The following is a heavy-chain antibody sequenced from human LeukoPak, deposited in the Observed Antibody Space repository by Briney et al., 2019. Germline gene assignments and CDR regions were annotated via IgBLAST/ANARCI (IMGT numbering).Heavy chain of an antibody. CDR2: IIPIFGTA. Sequence: SVKVSCKASGYTFTGYYMHWVRQAPGQGLEWMGGIIPIFGTANYAQKFQGRVTITADESTSTAYMELSSLRSEDTAVYYCARDFWYYGSGSYYNVLDYWGQGTLVTVSS. J-gene: IGHJ4*02. CDR1: GYTFTGYY. V-gene: IGHV1-69*13. CDR3: ARDFWYYGSGSYYNVLDY. D-gene: IGHD3-10*01.